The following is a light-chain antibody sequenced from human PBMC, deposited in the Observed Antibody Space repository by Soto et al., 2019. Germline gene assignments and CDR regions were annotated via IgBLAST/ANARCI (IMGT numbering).Light chain of an antibody. CDR1: SSDVAGYNY. CDR2: EVS. CDR3: SSYTSSITYV. Sequence: QSALTQPASVSGSPGQSITISCTGTSSDVAGYNYVSWYQQHPGTAPKLMIFEVSHRPSGVSDRFSGSKSGNTASLTISGLQAEDEADYYCSSYTSSITYVFGTGTKLTVL. J-gene: IGLJ1*01. V-gene: IGLV2-14*03.